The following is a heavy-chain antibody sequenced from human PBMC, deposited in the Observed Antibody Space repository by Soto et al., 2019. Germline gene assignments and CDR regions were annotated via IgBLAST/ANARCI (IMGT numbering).Heavy chain of an antibody. V-gene: IGHV3-30*03. J-gene: IGHJ4*02. CDR3: ARDRQKALVVVAATGGFDY. Sequence: QVQLVESGGGVVQPGTSLRLSCAASGFSFSSFGMHWVRQAPGKGLEWVAALSFDGIVKHYADSVQGRFTISRDNSNNMVYLEMNSLRPDDTAVYYCARDRQKALVVVAATGGFDYWGQGTPVTVSS. CDR2: LSFDGIVK. D-gene: IGHD2-15*01. CDR1: GFSFSSFG.